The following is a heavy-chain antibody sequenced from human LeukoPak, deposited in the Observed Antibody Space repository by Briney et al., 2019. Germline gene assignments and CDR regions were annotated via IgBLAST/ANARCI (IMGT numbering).Heavy chain of an antibody. J-gene: IGHJ4*02. CDR3: ARVEGIATFY. CDR1: GGSISSYY. CDR2: IYYSGST. D-gene: IGHD6-13*01. Sequence: SETLSLTCTVSGGSISSYYWSWIRQPPGKGLEWIGYIYYSGSTNYNPSLKSRVTISVDTSKNQFSLKLSSVTAADTAAYYCARVEGIATFYWGQGTLVTVSS. V-gene: IGHV4-59*01.